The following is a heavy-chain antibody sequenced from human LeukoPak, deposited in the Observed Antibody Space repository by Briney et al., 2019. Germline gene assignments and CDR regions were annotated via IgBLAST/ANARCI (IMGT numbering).Heavy chain of an antibody. J-gene: IGHJ3*01. CDR3: AIGQGVITWGGADVYDV. CDR1: GYTFTNYG. D-gene: IGHD3-16*01. Sequence: ASVGVSCKASGYTFTNYGINWVRQAPGQRPEWMGWFSTYNGDTKYAQKLKGRVTLTADTLTSTAYMELRTLISDDTATYYCAIGQGVITWGGADVYDVWGQGTTVIVSS. V-gene: IGHV1-18*01. CDR2: FSTYNGDT.